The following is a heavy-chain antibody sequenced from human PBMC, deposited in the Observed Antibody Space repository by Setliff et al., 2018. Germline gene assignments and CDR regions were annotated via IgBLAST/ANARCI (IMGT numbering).Heavy chain of an antibody. V-gene: IGHV1-18*01. Sequence: ASVKVSCKASGYTLSNSILSWVRQAPGQGLEWVGWISAYNGKTYFAQKFQDRITLTTDTSTDTGYLELRGLRSDDTAVYYCLRLVRYCTKIACQATSGDEVWGPGTLVTVSS. D-gene: IGHD2-8*01. J-gene: IGHJ4*02. CDR1: GYTLSNSI. CDR3: LRLVRYCTKIACQATSGDEV. CDR2: ISAYNGKT.